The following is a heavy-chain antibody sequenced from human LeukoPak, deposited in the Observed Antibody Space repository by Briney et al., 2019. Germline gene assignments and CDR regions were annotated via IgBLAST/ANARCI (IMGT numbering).Heavy chain of an antibody. J-gene: IGHJ4*02. Sequence: SETLSLTCTVSGGSISSYYWSWIRQPPGKGLEWIGYIYYSGSTNYNPSLKSRVTMSVDTSKNQFSLKLSSVTAADTAVYYCARVSARDGYNPDYWGQGTLVTVSS. CDR1: GGSISSYY. V-gene: IGHV4-59*12. D-gene: IGHD5-24*01. CDR2: IYYSGST. CDR3: ARVSARDGYNPDY.